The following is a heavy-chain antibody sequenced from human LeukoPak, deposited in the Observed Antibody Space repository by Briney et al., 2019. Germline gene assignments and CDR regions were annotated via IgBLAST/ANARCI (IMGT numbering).Heavy chain of an antibody. V-gene: IGHV3-53*03. J-gene: IGHJ4*02. CDR1: GFTVSSNY. CDR2: IYSGGST. Sequence: RPGGPLRLSCAASGFTVSSNYMSWVRQAPGKGLEWVSVIYSGGSTYYADSVKGRFTISRDNAKNSLYLQMNSLRAEDTAVYYCARASLRYFDWLLEGPYYFDYWGQGTLVTVSS. CDR3: ARASLRYFDWLLEGPYYFDY. D-gene: IGHD3-9*01.